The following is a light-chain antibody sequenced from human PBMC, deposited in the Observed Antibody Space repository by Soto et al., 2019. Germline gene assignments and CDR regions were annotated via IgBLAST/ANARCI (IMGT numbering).Light chain of an antibody. Sequence: EIVMTQSPATLSVSPGERATLSCRASQSVSSNLAWYQQKPGQAPRLLIYGASARATGVPARFSVSGSGTDFTLTITRLEPEDSAVYFCQQYTGPPTTFGQGTRLEIK. V-gene: IGKV3-15*01. CDR3: QQYTGPPTT. CDR1: QSVSSN. CDR2: GAS. J-gene: IGKJ5*01.